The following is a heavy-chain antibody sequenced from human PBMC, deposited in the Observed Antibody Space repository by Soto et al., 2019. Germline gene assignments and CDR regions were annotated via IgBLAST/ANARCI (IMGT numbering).Heavy chain of an antibody. Sequence: PGGSLRLSCAASGFTVSSNYMSWVRQAPGKGLEWVSVIYSGGSTYYADSVKGRFTTSRDNSKNTLYLQMNSLRAEDTAVYYCARVGRGGSSWYKTTFNWFDPWGQGTLVTVSS. CDR2: IYSGGST. J-gene: IGHJ5*02. CDR3: ARVGRGGSSWYKTTFNWFDP. V-gene: IGHV3-66*01. D-gene: IGHD6-13*01. CDR1: GFTVSSNY.